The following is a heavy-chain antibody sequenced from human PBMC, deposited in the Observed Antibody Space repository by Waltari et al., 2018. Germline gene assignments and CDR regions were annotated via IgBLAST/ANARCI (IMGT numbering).Heavy chain of an antibody. V-gene: IGHV4-39*07. D-gene: IGHD2-15*01. CDR1: GGSISSSSYY. CDR3: ARDLRYCSGGSCYDAFDI. Sequence: QLQLQESGPGLVKPSETLSLTCTVSGGSISSSSYYWGWIRQPPGKGLEWIGSIYYSGSTYYNPSLKSRVTISVDTSKNQFSLKLSSVTAADTAVYYCARDLRYCSGGSCYDAFDIWGQGTMVTVSS. CDR2: IYYSGST. J-gene: IGHJ3*02.